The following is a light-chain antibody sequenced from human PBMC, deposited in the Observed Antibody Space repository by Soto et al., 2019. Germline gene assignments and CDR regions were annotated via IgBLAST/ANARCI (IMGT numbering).Light chain of an antibody. Sequence: QSVLTQPPSVSGAPGQRVTISCTGSSSNIGAGYDVHWYQQLPGTAPKLLIYGNSNRPSGVPDRFSGSKSGTSASLAITGLQAVYYFDYFCQTYVNTLCVYVFVTVTNVP. J-gene: IGLJ1*01. CDR2: GNS. CDR1: SSNIGAGYD. CDR3: QTYVNTLCVYV. V-gene: IGLV1-40*01.